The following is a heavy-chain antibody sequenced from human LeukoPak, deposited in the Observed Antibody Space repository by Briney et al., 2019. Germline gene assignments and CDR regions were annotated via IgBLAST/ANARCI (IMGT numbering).Heavy chain of an antibody. CDR1: DGSFSSYY. CDR2: IYISGSA. D-gene: IGHD3-3*01. J-gene: IGHJ4*02. V-gene: IGHV4-4*07. CDR3: ARGPPLWSGYYYFDY. Sequence: SETLSLTCAVSDGSFSSYYWSWIRQPAGKGLGWIGRIYISGSANYNPSLNSRVTMSVDTSKSQFSLKLSSVTAADTAVYYCARGPPLWSGYYYFDYWGQGTLVTVSS.